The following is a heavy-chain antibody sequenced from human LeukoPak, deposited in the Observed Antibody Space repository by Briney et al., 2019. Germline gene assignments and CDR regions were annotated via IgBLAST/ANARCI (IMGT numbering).Heavy chain of an antibody. J-gene: IGHJ6*02. CDR2: IYYSGST. CDR3: ARDGGYYDSSGPYYYYGMDV. Sequence: SETLSLTCTVSGGSISSYYWSWIRQPPGKGLEWIGYIYYSGSTNYNPSLKSRVTISVDTSKNQFSLKLSSVAAADTAVYYCARDGGYYDSSGPYYYYGMDVWGQGTTVTVSS. D-gene: IGHD3-22*01. V-gene: IGHV4-59*01. CDR1: GGSISSYY.